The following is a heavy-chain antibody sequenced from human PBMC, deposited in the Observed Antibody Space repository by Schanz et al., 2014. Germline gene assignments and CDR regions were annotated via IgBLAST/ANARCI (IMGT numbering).Heavy chain of an antibody. Sequence: QVHLVQSGAEVHKPGASLKISCKASGYTFTNFFLHWVRQAPGQGLEWMGIINPIGGSTTYAQKCRGRVTITADRSTSTAYMDLSSLRSEDTAVYYCARGYGDSPTDFWGQGTLVTVSS. CDR2: INPIGGST. D-gene: IGHD4-17*01. CDR1: GYTFTNFF. J-gene: IGHJ4*02. V-gene: IGHV1-46*01. CDR3: ARGYGDSPTDF.